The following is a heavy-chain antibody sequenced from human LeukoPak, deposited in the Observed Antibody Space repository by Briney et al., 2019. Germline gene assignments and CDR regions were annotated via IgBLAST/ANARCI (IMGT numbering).Heavy chain of an antibody. Sequence: GGSLRLSCGASGFTFSIHGMNWVRQAPGKGLEWVSGIGARGSHTYFADSVKGRFSISRDNSKNTVYLQMNSLRAGDTALYFCARDLSSLGLDDWGQGTLVTVSS. CDR1: GFTFSIHG. V-gene: IGHV3-23*01. J-gene: IGHJ4*02. CDR3: ARDLSSLGLDD. D-gene: IGHD7-27*01. CDR2: IGARGSHT.